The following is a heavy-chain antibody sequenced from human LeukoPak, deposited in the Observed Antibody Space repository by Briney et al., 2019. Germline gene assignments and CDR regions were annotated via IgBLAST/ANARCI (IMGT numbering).Heavy chain of an antibody. CDR2: ISGSGGST. J-gene: IGHJ4*02. Sequence: GGSLRLSCAASGFTFSSYAMSWDRQAPGKGLEWVSAISGSGGSTYYADSVKGRFTISRDNAKNSLYLQMNSLRAEDTAVYYCARGSGWYSVYYFDYWGQGTLVTVSS. CDR1: GFTFSSYA. D-gene: IGHD6-19*01. CDR3: ARGSGWYSVYYFDY. V-gene: IGHV3-23*01.